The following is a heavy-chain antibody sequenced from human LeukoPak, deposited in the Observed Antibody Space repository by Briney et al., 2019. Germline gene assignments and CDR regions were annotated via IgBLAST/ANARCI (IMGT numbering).Heavy chain of an antibody. CDR2: ISYDGSNK. J-gene: IGHJ4*02. V-gene: IGHV3-30*14. Sequence: GGSLRLSCAASGFTFSSYAMHWVRQAPGKGLEWVAVISYDGSNKYYADSVKGRFTISRDNSKNTLYLQMNSLRAEDTAVYYCASYDYGDYVAFDYWGQGTLVTVSS. D-gene: IGHD4-17*01. CDR1: GFTFSSYA. CDR3: ASYDYGDYVAFDY.